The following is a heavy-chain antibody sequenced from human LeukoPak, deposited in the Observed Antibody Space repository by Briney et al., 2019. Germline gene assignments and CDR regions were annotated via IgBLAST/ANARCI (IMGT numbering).Heavy chain of an antibody. Sequence: PSETLSLTYTVSGGSISSSSYYWGWIRQPPGKGLEWIGSIYYSGTTHYNPSLESRVTISVDTSKNQFSLKLASVTAADTAVYYCAKGAGGFSYYNWFDPWGQGTLVTVSS. CDR3: AKGAGGFSYYNWFDP. J-gene: IGHJ5*02. CDR2: IYYSGTT. CDR1: GGSISSSSYY. D-gene: IGHD5-18*01. V-gene: IGHV4-39*07.